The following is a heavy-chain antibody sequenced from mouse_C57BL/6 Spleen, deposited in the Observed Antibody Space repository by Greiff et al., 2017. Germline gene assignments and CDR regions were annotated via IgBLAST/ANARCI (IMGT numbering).Heavy chain of an antibody. J-gene: IGHJ4*01. CDR2: IHPSDSDT. V-gene: IGHV1-74*01. D-gene: IGHD1-1*01. Sequence: QVQLKQPGAELVKPGASVKVSCKASGYTFTSYWMHWVKQRPGQGLEWIGRIHPSDSDTNYNQKFKGKATLTVDKSSSTAYMQLSSLTSEDSAVYYCAIGPYYYGSSSYAMDYWGQGTSVTVSS. CDR1: GYTFTSYW. CDR3: AIGPYYYGSSSYAMDY.